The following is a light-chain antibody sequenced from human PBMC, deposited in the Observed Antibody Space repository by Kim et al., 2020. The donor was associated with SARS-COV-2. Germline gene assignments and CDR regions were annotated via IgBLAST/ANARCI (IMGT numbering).Light chain of an antibody. CDR3: QQYGRSPTT. CDR1: QSVSSSY. V-gene: IGKV3-20*01. Sequence: EVLLTQSPGTLSLSPGERAILSCRASQSVSSSYLAWYQHKPGQSPRLLIHGASSRATGVPDRFRGGGSGTDFTLTITRLEPEDFAVYYCQQYGRSPTTFGQGTPLEIK. J-gene: IGKJ5*01. CDR2: GAS.